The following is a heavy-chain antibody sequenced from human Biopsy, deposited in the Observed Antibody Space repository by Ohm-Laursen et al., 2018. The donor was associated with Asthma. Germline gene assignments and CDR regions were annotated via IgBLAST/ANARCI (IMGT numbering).Heavy chain of an antibody. D-gene: IGHD1-14*01. J-gene: IGHJ4*02. CDR2: IDWEEDK. CDR3: TRHNDY. Sequence: QTLTLTCSFSGFSLSSSGANVNWIRQPPGKALEWLARIDWEEDKFYSTSLRTGLTISKGSSEDQVVLTMTNMGPVDTATYYCTRHNDYWGPGILVTVSS. CDR1: GFSLSSSGAN. V-gene: IGHV2-70*04.